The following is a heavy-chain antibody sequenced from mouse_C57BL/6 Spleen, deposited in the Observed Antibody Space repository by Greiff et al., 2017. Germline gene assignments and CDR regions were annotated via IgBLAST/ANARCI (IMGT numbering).Heavy chain of an antibody. D-gene: IGHD1-1*01. CDR3: ARITTVVFDY. V-gene: IGHV1-4*01. CDR1: GYTFTSYT. J-gene: IGHJ2*01. CDR2: INPSSGYT. Sequence: VQLVESGAELARPGASVKMSCKASGYTFTSYTMHWVKQRPGQGLEWIGYINPSSGYTKYNQKFKDKATLTADKSSSTAYMQLSSLTSEDSAVYYCARITTVVFDYWGQGTTLTVSS.